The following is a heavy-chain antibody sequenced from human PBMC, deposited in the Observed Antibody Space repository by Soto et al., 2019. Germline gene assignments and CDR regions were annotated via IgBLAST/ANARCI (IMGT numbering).Heavy chain of an antibody. V-gene: IGHV3-30*18. D-gene: IGHD2-15*01. J-gene: IGHJ4*02. CDR3: AKDRGFVVLVAARPDY. Sequence: QVQLVESGGGVIQPGRSLRLSCAAPGFTFSSYGMHWVRQAPGKGLEWVAVISYDGSNKYYADSVKGRFTISRDNSKNTLYLQMNSLRAEDMAVYYCAKDRGFVVLVAARPDYWFQGTLVTVSS. CDR1: GFTFSSYG. CDR2: ISYDGSNK.